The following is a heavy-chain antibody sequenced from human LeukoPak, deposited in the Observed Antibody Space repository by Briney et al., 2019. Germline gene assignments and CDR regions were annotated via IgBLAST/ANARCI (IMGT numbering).Heavy chain of an antibody. Sequence: PGRSLRLSCAASGFTFSSYAMHWVRQAPGKGLEWVAVISYDGSNKYYADSVKGRFTISRDNSKNTLYLQMNSLRAEDTAVYYCAREKSGPGIRRIAAAAVGDYWGQGTLVTVSS. CDR2: ISYDGSNK. CDR3: AREKSGPGIRRIAAAAVGDY. V-gene: IGHV3-30*04. CDR1: GFTFSSYA. D-gene: IGHD6-13*01. J-gene: IGHJ4*02.